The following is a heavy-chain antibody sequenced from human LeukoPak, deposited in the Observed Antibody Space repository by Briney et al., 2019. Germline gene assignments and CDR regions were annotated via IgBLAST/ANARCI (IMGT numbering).Heavy chain of an antibody. CDR3: ARDLPEELLRFLEWSIFDY. CDR2: INPNSGGT. Sequence: ASVKLSCKASGYTFTGYYMHWVRQAPGQGLEWMGWINPNSGGTNYAQKFQGRVTMTRDTSISTAYMELSRLRSDDTAVYYCARDLPEELLRFLEWSIFDYWGQGTLVTVSS. V-gene: IGHV1-2*02. CDR1: GYTFTGYY. J-gene: IGHJ4*02. D-gene: IGHD3-3*01.